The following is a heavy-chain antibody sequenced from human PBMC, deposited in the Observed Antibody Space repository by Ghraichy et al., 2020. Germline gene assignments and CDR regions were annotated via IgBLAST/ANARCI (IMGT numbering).Heavy chain of an antibody. V-gene: IGHV4-34*01. CDR3: ATIFGVVNRIYGMDV. CDR1: GGSFSGYY. D-gene: IGHD3-3*01. CDR2: INHSGST. Sequence: SETLSLTCAVYGGSFSGYYWSWIRQPPGKGLEWIGEINHSGSTNYNPSLKSRVTISVDTSKNQFSLKLSSVTAADTAVYYCATIFGVVNRIYGMDVWGQGTTVTVSS. J-gene: IGHJ6*02.